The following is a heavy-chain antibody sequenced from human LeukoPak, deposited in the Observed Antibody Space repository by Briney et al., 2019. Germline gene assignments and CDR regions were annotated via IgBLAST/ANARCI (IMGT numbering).Heavy chain of an antibody. Sequence: GGSLRLSCAASGFTFSSHSMNWVRQAPGKGLEWVSSISSSSSYIYYADSVKGRFTISRDNAKNSLYLQMNSLRAEDTAVYYCARDHNYYDSSGSLYYYGMDVWGQGTTVTVSS. D-gene: IGHD3-22*01. J-gene: IGHJ6*02. CDR3: ARDHNYYDSSGSLYYYGMDV. CDR2: ISSSSSYI. CDR1: GFTFSSHS. V-gene: IGHV3-21*01.